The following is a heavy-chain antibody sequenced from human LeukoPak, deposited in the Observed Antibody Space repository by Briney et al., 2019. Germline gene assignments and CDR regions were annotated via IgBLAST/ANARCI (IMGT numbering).Heavy chain of an antibody. CDR1: GYTFTGYY. D-gene: IGHD2-15*01. J-gene: IGHJ4*02. CDR2: INPNSGGT. V-gene: IGHV1-2*02. Sequence: ASVKVSCKASGYTFTGYYMHWVRQAPGQGLEWMGWINPNSGGTNYAQKFQGRVTMTRDTSISTAYMELSRPRSDDTAVYYCARGLGYCSGGSCSWGQGTLVTVSS. CDR3: ARGLGYCSGGSCS.